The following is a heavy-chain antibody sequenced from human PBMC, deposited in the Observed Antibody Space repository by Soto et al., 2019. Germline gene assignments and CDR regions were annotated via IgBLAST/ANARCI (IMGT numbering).Heavy chain of an antibody. J-gene: IGHJ4*02. V-gene: IGHV3-33*01. Sequence: GGSLRLSCAASGFTFSSYGMHWVRQAPGKGLEWVAVIWYDGSNKYYADSVKGRFTISRDNSKNTLYLQMNSLRAEDTAVYYCASARASYYGHDYWGKGTLVTVSS. CDR2: IWYDGSNK. D-gene: IGHD3-10*01. CDR3: ASARASYYGHDY. CDR1: GFTFSSYG.